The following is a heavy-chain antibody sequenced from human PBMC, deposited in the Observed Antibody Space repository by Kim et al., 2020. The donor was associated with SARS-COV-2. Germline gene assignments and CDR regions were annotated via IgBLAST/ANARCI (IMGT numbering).Heavy chain of an antibody. D-gene: IGHD2-15*01. J-gene: IGHJ6*03. CDR3: ARDRIGDFALCG. V-gene: IGHV3-23*01. CDR1: GFTFSTYA. Sequence: GGSLRLSCAASGFTFSTYAMNWVRQAPGKGLEWVSTINYGGSGTYYADSVKGRFTISRDNAKNTLYLQMTSLRAEDTAVYYCARDRIGDFALCGRGTGTT. CDR2: INYGGSGT.